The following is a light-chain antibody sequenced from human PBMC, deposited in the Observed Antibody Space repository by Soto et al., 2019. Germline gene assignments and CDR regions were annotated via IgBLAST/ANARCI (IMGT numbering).Light chain of an antibody. CDR2: GAS. CDR3: HHYGYGADT. CDR1: ESVRNNS. Sequence: LILTQSPGTLSLSPGERATLSCRASESVRNNSLAWYQQHPGQAPRLLIFGASSRATSIPDRFTGTGSGADFSLTISRLEPDDSAVYFCHHYGYGADTFGQGTKLEIK. V-gene: IGKV3-20*01. J-gene: IGKJ2*01.